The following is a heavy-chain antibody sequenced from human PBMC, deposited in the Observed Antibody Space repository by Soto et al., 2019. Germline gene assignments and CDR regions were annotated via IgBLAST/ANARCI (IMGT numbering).Heavy chain of an antibody. D-gene: IGHD4-4*01. J-gene: IGHJ5*02. CDR2: ISSSSSYT. CDR3: ARDTRGNSNYSFDL. CDR1: GFTFSDSY. V-gene: IGHV3-11*06. Sequence: GSLRLSCAASGFTFSDSYMSWIRQVPGKGLEWVSYISSSSSYTNYADSVKGRFTISRDNAKNSLYLQINSLRAEDTAVYYCARDTRGNSNYSFDLWGQGTLVTVSS.